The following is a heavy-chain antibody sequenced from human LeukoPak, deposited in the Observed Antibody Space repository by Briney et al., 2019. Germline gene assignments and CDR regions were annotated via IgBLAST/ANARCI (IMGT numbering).Heavy chain of an antibody. CDR1: GYTFTGYN. Sequence: ASVKVSCKASGYTFTGYNMHWVRQAPGQGLEWMGWINPNSGGTNYAQKFQGRVTMTRDTSISTAYMELSRLRSDDTAVYYCARGRMTVVPAAIRLLNWGQGTLVTVSS. CDR3: ARGRMTVVPAAIRLLN. D-gene: IGHD2-2*01. V-gene: IGHV1-2*02. CDR2: INPNSGGT. J-gene: IGHJ4*02.